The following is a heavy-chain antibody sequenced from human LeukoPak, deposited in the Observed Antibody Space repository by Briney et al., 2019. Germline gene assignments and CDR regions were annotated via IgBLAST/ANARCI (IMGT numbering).Heavy chain of an antibody. CDR1: GFTFSTYA. D-gene: IGHD3-10*01. CDR2: ISGSGGST. J-gene: IGHJ4*02. V-gene: IGHV3-23*01. Sequence: GGSLRLSCAASGFTFSTYAMSWVRQAPGKGLEGVSAISGSGGSTYYADSVKGRFTISRDNSKNTLYLQMNSLRVEDTAVYYCAKAAFGELTNDYWGQGTLVTVSS. CDR3: AKAAFGELTNDY.